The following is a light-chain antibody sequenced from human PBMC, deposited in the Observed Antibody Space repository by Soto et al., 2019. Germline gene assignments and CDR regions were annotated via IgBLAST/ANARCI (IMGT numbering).Light chain of an antibody. CDR1: SGSIASHH. CDR3: QSYDSGTWV. CDR2: GGN. V-gene: IGLV6-57*04. Sequence: NFMLTQSHSVSESPGKTVTISCTRSSGSIASHHVQWYQQRPGSAPITVIYGGNQRPSGVPDRFSASIDSSSNSASLTISGLKTEDEDDYYCQSYDSGTWVFGGGTKLTVL. J-gene: IGLJ3*02.